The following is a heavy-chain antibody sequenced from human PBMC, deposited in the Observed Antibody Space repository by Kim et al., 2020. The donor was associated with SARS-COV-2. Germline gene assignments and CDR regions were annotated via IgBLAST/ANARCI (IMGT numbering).Heavy chain of an antibody. D-gene: IGHD3-3*01. J-gene: IGHJ5*02. CDR3: ARENDNDFWSGDRNWFDP. CDR2: ISSSGSTI. Sequence: GGSLRLSCAASGFTFSDYYMSWIRQAPGKGLEWVSYISSSGSTIYYADSVKGRFTISRDNAKNSLYLQMNSLRAEDTAVYYCARENDNDFWSGDRNWFDPCGQGTLVTVSS. CDR1: GFTFSDYY. V-gene: IGHV3-11*01.